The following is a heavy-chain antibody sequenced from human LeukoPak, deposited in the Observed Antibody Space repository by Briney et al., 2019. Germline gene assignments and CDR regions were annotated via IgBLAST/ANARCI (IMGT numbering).Heavy chain of an antibody. CDR1: GGSISSGSYY. D-gene: IGHD2-2*01. J-gene: IGHJ6*03. V-gene: IGHV4-61*02. Sequence: SQTLSLTCTVSGGSISSGSYYWSWIRQPAGKGLEWIGRIYTSGSTNYNPSLKSRVTISVDTSKNQFSLKLSSVTAADTAVYYCARAACSSTSCYGDYYYYMDFWGKGTTVTVSS. CDR2: IYTSGST. CDR3: ARAACSSTSCYGDYYYYMDF.